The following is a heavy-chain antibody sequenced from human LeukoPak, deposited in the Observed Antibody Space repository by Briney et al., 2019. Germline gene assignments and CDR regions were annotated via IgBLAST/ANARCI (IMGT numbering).Heavy chain of an antibody. Sequence: ASVKVSCKVSGYTLTELSMHWVRQAPGKGLEWMGGFDPEDGETIYAQKSQGRVTMTEDTSTDTAYMELSSLRSEDTAVYYCATSILGYSYGFFDYWGQGTLVTVSS. J-gene: IGHJ4*02. CDR1: GYTLTELS. D-gene: IGHD5-18*01. CDR2: FDPEDGET. V-gene: IGHV1-24*01. CDR3: ATSILGYSYGFFDY.